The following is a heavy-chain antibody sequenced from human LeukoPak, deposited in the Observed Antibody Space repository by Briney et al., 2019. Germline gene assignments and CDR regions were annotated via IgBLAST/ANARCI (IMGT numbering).Heavy chain of an antibody. D-gene: IGHD2-2*02. CDR2: IYYSGTT. J-gene: IGHJ4*02. CDR3: ARHGRYCSSTSCYSYFDS. Sequence: SETLSLTCTVPGGSISSYFWSWIRQPPGKGLGWFGYIYYSGTTNYNPSLKSRGTISVDTSKNQFSLKLSSVTAADTAVYYCARHGRYCSSTSCYSYFDSWGQGTLVTVSS. V-gene: IGHV4-59*08. CDR1: GGSISSYF.